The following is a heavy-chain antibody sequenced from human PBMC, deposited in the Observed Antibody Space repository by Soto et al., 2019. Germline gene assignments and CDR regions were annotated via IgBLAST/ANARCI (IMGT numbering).Heavy chain of an antibody. CDR1: GGTFSSYA. CDR2: IIPIFGTA. Sequence: SVKVSCKASGGTFSSYAISWVRQAPGQGLEWMGGIIPIFGTANYAQKFQGRVTITADESTSTAYMELSSLRSEDTAVYYCARSYDSSGYYYEGLSWFDPWGQGTLVTVSS. CDR3: ARSYDSSGYYYEGLSWFDP. J-gene: IGHJ5*02. V-gene: IGHV1-69*13. D-gene: IGHD3-22*01.